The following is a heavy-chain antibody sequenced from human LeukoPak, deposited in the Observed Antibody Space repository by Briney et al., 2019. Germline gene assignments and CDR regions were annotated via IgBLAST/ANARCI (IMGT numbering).Heavy chain of an antibody. V-gene: IGHV1-69*13. CDR2: IIPIFGTA. J-gene: IGHJ5*02. Sequence: ASVKVSCKASGGTFSSYAISWVRQAPGQGLEWMGGIIPIFGTANYAQKFQGKVTITADESTSTAYMELSSLRSEDTAVYYCARGDNYYYDSSGLNWFDPWGQGTLVTVSS. D-gene: IGHD3-22*01. CDR1: GGTFSSYA. CDR3: ARGDNYYYDSSGLNWFDP.